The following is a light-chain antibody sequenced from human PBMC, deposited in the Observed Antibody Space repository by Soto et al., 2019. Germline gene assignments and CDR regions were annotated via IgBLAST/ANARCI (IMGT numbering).Light chain of an antibody. CDR3: QQRGT. J-gene: IGKJ3*01. V-gene: IGKV3-15*01. CDR2: DTS. CDR1: QSVSSN. Sequence: EIVMTQSPATLSVSPGERATLSCRASQSVSSNLAWYQQKPGQAPRLLIYDTSIRATGIPARFSGSGSGTEFTLTISGLQSEDLAVYYCQQRGTFGPGTKVDIK.